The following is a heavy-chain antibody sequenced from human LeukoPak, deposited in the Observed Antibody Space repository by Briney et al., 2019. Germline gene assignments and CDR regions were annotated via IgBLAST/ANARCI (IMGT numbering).Heavy chain of an antibody. CDR1: GFTFSSYG. D-gene: IGHD5-12*01. Sequence: GGSLRLSCAASGFTFSSYGMHWVRQAPGKGLEWVAVISYDGSNKYYADSVKGRFTISRDNSKNTLYLQMNSLRAEDTAVYYCAKGYSGRLDYWGQGTLVTVSS. J-gene: IGHJ4*02. V-gene: IGHV3-30*18. CDR2: ISYDGSNK. CDR3: AKGYSGRLDY.